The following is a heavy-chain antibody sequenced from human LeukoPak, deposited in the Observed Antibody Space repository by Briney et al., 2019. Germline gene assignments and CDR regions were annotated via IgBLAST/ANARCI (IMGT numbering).Heavy chain of an antibody. D-gene: IGHD6-13*01. Sequence: GGSLRLSCAASGFTFIDSGMNWVRQAPGKGLEWLTFIRYDGSNEYFADSVKGRFTNSRDNSQKKLYLQMNNLRPEDTALYYCARGTSSPGYFDLWGQGTQVTVSS. CDR3: ARGTSSPGYFDL. CDR1: GFTFIDSG. CDR2: IRYDGSNE. V-gene: IGHV3-30*02. J-gene: IGHJ4*02.